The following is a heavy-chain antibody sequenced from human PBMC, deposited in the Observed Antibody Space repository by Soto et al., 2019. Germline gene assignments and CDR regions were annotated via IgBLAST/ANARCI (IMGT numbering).Heavy chain of an antibody. V-gene: IGHV1-69*01. J-gene: IGHJ5*02. Sequence: QVQLVQPGAEVKRPGSSVKVSCKASGGTFSTFAISWVRPAPGQGLEWMGGLIPIFDTTNHAQKFQGRVTIIADGSTGTAYMELRRLRFEDTAVYYCARARAARARSYDLWGGAFDPWGQGTLVSVSS. CDR2: LIPIFDTT. CDR3: ARARAARARSYDLWGGAFDP. D-gene: IGHD3-3*01. CDR1: GGTFSTFA.